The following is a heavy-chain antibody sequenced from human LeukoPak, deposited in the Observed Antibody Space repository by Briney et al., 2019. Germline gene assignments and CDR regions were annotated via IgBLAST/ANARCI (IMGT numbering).Heavy chain of an antibody. CDR3: ARQLAYSSSSGMDY. CDR2: ISSSSSTI. D-gene: IGHD6-6*01. Sequence: GGSLRLSCAASGFTFSSYSMNWVRQAPGKGLECVSYISSSSSTIYYADSVKGRFTISRDNAKNSLYLQMNSLRAEDTAVYYCARQLAYSSSSGMDYWGQGTLVTVSS. V-gene: IGHV3-48*01. CDR1: GFTFSSYS. J-gene: IGHJ4*02.